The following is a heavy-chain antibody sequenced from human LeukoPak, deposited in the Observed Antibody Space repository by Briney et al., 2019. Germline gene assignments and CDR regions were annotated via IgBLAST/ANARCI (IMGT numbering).Heavy chain of an antibody. Sequence: GGSLRLSCAASGFTFSSYRMNWVRQAPGKGLEWVSAISGSSSHIYYADSVKGRFTISRDNAKSSLYLQMNSRRAEDTAVFYCVRDSDYGSGSYYATFDYWGQGTPVTVSS. CDR2: ISGSSSHI. CDR3: VRDSDYGSGSYYATFDY. D-gene: IGHD3-10*01. CDR1: GFTFSSYR. J-gene: IGHJ4*02. V-gene: IGHV3-21*01.